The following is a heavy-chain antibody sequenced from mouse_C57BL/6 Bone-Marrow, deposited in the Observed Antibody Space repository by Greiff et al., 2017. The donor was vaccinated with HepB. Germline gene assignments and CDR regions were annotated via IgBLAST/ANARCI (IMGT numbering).Heavy chain of an antibody. CDR1: GYTFTSYW. J-gene: IGHJ4*01. Sequence: VQLQQPGAELVMPGASVKLSCKASGYTFTSYWMHWVKQRPGQGLEWIGEIDPSDSYTNYNQKFKGKSTLTVDKSSSTAYMQLSSLTSEDSAVYYCARPSYYRALDYWGQETSVTVSS. D-gene: IGHD1-1*01. CDR2: IDPSDSYT. V-gene: IGHV1-69*01. CDR3: ARPSYYRALDY.